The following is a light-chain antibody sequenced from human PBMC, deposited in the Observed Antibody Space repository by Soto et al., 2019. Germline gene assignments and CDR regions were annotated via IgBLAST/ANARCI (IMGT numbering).Light chain of an antibody. CDR1: HDITSY. V-gene: IGKV1-33*01. J-gene: IGKJ3*01. Sequence: DIQMTQSPSSLSASVGDRLTITCQASHDITSYLNWYQHKPGKAPKLLIYDASILEAGVPPRFSGSGSGTDFTLTISGLQPEDVATYYGQHCDYLPIFGPGTTVDFK. CDR2: DAS. CDR3: QHCDYLPI.